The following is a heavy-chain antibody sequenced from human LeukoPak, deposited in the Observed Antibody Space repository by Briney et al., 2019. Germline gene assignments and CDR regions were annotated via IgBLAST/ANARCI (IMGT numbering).Heavy chain of an antibody. CDR3: ARQLRPGEAIDY. CDR1: GGSISSYY. J-gene: IGHJ4*02. Sequence: PSETLSLTCTVSGGSISSYYWSWIRQPPGKGLEWIGYIYYSGSTNYNPSLKSRVTISVDTSKNQFSLKLSSVTAADTAVYYCARQLRPGEAIDYWGQGTLVTVSS. V-gene: IGHV4-59*01. D-gene: IGHD5-24*01. CDR2: IYYSGST.